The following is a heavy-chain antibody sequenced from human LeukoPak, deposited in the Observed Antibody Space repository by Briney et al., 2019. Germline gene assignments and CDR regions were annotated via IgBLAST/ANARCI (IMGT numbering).Heavy chain of an antibody. CDR1: GFTFLSYG. V-gene: IGHV3-30*02. D-gene: IGHD3-10*01. CDR2: IRYDGSNK. CDR3: ARDWGYASGSPTFDY. Sequence: PGGSLRLSCAASGFTFLSYGMHWVRQAPGKGLEWVAFIRYDGSNKYYADSVKGRFTISRDNSKNTLYLQMNSLRAEDTAVYYCARDWGYASGSPTFDYWGQGTLVTVSS. J-gene: IGHJ4*02.